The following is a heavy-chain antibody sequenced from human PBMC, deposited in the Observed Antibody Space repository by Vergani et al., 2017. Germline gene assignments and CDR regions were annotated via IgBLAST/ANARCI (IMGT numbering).Heavy chain of an antibody. J-gene: IGHJ4*02. CDR1: GFTFSSYW. V-gene: IGHV3-7*01. Sequence: VQLVESGGGLVQPGGSLRLSCAASGFTFSSYWMSWVRQAPGKGLEWVANIKQDGSEKYYVDSVKGRFTISRDNAKNSLYLQMNSLRAEDTAVYYCAHEGGYGDLDYWGQGTLVTVSS. CDR2: IKQDGSEK. D-gene: IGHD4-17*01. CDR3: AHEGGYGDLDY.